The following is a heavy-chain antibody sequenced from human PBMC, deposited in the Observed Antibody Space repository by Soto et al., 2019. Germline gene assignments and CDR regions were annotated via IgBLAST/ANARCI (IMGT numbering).Heavy chain of an antibody. CDR1: GGSVSSDGSY. J-gene: IGHJ4*02. D-gene: IGHD3-22*01. Sequence: SETLSLTCSVSGGSVSSDGSYWAWIRQHPGEGLEWIGHIYHSGTTYYSPSLQSRLIISVDTSKNQFALRLSSVTAADPALYFCARLRRVHDSSGYYRHYFDYWGQGTLVTVSS. CDR3: ARLRRVHDSSGYYRHYFDY. V-gene: IGHV4-31*03. CDR2: IYHSGTT.